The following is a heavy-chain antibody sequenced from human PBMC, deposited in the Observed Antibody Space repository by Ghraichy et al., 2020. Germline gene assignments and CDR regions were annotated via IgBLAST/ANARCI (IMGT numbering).Heavy chain of an antibody. J-gene: IGHJ5*02. Sequence: GGSLRLSCAASGFTFSSYAMSWVRQAPGKGLEWVSAISGSGGSTYYADSVKGRFTISRDNSKNTLYLQMNSLRAEDTAVYYCAKKRSGGSSQRGGWFDPWGQGTLVTVSS. V-gene: IGHV3-23*01. CDR3: AKKRSGGSSQRGGWFDP. CDR1: GFTFSSYA. CDR2: ISGSGGST. D-gene: IGHD2-15*01.